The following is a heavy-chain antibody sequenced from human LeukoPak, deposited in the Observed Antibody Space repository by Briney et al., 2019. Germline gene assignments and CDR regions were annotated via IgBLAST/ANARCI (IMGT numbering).Heavy chain of an antibody. D-gene: IGHD1-26*01. CDR3: AKCGSYWDFDC. CDR2: ISGSGGST. CDR1: GFTVSSNY. J-gene: IGHJ4*02. V-gene: IGHV3-23*01. Sequence: GGSLRLSCAASGFTVSSNYMSWVRQAPGKGLEWVSGISGSGGSTSYADSVKGRFTISRDKFKNTLYLQMNSLRAEDTAVYYCAKCGSYWDFDCWGQGTLVTVSS.